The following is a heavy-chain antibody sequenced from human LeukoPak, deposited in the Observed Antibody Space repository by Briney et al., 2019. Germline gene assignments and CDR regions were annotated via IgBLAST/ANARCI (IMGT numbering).Heavy chain of an antibody. CDR3: ARGHSGYHYYFDY. V-gene: IGHV1-69*13. D-gene: IGHD3-22*01. CDR2: IIPIFGTA. J-gene: IGHJ4*02. CDR1: GGTFSSYA. Sequence: SVKVSCKASGGTFSSYAISWVRQAPGQGLEWMGGIIPIFGTANYAQKFQGRVTITADESTSTAYMELSSLRSEDTAVYYCARGHSGYHYYFDYWGQGTLVTVSS.